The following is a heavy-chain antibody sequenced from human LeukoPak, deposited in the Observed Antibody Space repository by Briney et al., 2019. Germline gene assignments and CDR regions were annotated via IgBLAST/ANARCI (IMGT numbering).Heavy chain of an antibody. CDR1: GYTFSSYA. J-gene: IGHJ4*02. CDR2: INTNTGNP. Sequence: ASVKVSCKASGYTFSSYAMNWVRQAPGQGLEWMGWINTNTGNPTYAQGFTGRFVFSLDTSVSTAYLQISSLKAGDTAVYYCARSNNDGDYLGVGFDYWGQGTLVTVSS. D-gene: IGHD4-17*01. CDR3: ARSNNDGDYLGVGFDY. V-gene: IGHV7-4-1*02.